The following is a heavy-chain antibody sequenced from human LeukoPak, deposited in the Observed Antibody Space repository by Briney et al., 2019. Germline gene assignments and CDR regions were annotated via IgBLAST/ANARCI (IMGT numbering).Heavy chain of an antibody. V-gene: IGHV4-59*08. CDR2: IYYSGST. CDR1: GGSISSYY. J-gene: IGHJ4*02. D-gene: IGHD3-3*01. CDR3: ARQTIMGVTIFGVVRPDYFDY. Sequence: QASETLSLTCTVSGGSISSYYWSWIRQPPGKGLEWIGYIYYSGSTNYNPSLKSRVTISVDTSKNQFSLKLSSVTAADTAVYYCARQTIMGVTIFGVVRPDYFDYWGQGTLVTVSS.